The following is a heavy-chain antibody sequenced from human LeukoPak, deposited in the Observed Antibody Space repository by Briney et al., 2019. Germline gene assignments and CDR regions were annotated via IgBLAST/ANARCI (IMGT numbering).Heavy chain of an antibody. V-gene: IGHV3-7*05. J-gene: IGHJ4*02. Sequence: GGSLRLSCVASGFSFGSYWMAWVRQAPGKGLEWVANMKHDGIEKYHVDSVKGRFTISRDNTKNSLYLHMSSLRVEDTAVYYCVRDDYLGYWGQGTLVTVSS. D-gene: IGHD3-16*01. CDR1: GFSFGSYW. CDR2: MKHDGIEK. CDR3: VRDDYLGY.